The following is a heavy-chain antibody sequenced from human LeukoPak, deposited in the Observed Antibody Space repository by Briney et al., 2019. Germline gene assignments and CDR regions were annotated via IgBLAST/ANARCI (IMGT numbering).Heavy chain of an antibody. D-gene: IGHD3-22*01. CDR2: INWNGGST. CDR3: ARSYDSSGYYYLFY. J-gene: IGHJ4*02. CDR1: GFTFDDYG. Sequence: GGSLRLSCAASGFTFDDYGMSWVRQAPGKGLEWVSGINWNGGSTGYADSVKGRFTISRDNAKNSLYLQMNSVRAEDTALYYCARSYDSSGYYYLFYWGQGTLVTVSS. V-gene: IGHV3-20*04.